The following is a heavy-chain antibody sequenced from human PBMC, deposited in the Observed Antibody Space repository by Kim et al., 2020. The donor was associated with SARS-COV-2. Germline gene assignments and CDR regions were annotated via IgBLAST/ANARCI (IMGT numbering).Heavy chain of an antibody. D-gene: IGHD3-3*01. J-gene: IGHJ3*02. Sequence: SLKSRVTISVDTSKNQFSLKLRSVTAADTAVYYCARATFYDFWSGNAFDIWGQGTMVTVSS. V-gene: IGHV4-31*02. CDR3: ARATFYDFWSGNAFDI.